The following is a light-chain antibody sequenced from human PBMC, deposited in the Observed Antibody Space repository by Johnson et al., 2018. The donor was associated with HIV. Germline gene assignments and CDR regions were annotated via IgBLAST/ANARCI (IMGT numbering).Light chain of an antibody. Sequence: QSVLTQPPSVSAAPGQKVTISCSGSSSNIGRNYVSWFQQLPGTAPKLLIFDNNKRPSGIPDRFSASKSGTSATLGITGLQTGDEADYYCGTWDNSLGAHYVFGTGTKVTVL. CDR2: DNN. J-gene: IGLJ1*01. CDR3: GTWDNSLGAHYV. V-gene: IGLV1-51*01. CDR1: SSNIGRNY.